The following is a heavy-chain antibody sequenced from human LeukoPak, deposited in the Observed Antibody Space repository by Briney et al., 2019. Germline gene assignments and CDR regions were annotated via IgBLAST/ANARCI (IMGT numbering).Heavy chain of an antibody. CDR1: GGSISSYY. V-gene: IGHV4-59*01. Sequence: PSETLSLTCTVSGGSISSYYWSWIRQPPGKGLEWIGYIYYSGSTNYNPSLKSRVTISVDTSKTQFSLKLSSVTAADKAVYYCAGGGYSYAPGYWGQGKPVTVSS. CDR3: AGGGYSYAPGY. CDR2: IYYSGST. D-gene: IGHD5-18*01. J-gene: IGHJ4*02.